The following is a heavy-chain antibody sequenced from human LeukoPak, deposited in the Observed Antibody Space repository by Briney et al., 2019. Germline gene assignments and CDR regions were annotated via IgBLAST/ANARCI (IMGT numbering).Heavy chain of an antibody. CDR3: ASLYSSGWSQPDYGMDV. CDR1: GGSFSGYY. V-gene: IGHV4-34*01. Sequence: PSETLSLTCAVYGGSFSGYYWSWIRQPPGKGLEWIGEINHSGSTNYNPSLKSRVTISVDTSKNQFSLKLSSVTAADTAVYYCASLYSSGWSQPDYGMDVWGQGTTVTVSS. J-gene: IGHJ6*02. CDR2: INHSGST. D-gene: IGHD6-19*01.